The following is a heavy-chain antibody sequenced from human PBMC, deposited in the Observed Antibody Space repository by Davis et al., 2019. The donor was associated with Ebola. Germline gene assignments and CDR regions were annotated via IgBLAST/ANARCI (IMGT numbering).Heavy chain of an antibody. CDR3: AARPTYYYGSGHDY. CDR1: GGSISSYY. D-gene: IGHD3-10*01. J-gene: IGHJ4*02. CDR2: INHSGST. Sequence: GSLRLSCTVSGGSISSYYWSWIRQPPGKGLEWIGEINHSGSTNYNPSLKSRVTISVDTSKNQFSLKLSSVTAADTAVYYCAARPTYYYGSGHDYWGQGTLVTVSS. V-gene: IGHV4-34*01.